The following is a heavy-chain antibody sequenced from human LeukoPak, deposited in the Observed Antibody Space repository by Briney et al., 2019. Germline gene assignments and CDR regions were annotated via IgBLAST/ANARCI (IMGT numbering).Heavy chain of an antibody. V-gene: IGHV1-18*01. CDR3: GDSYGPQAPLYY. CDR1: GYTFTSYG. Sequence: ASVKVSCKASGYTFTSYGISWARQAPGQGLEWMGWISAYNGNTNYAQKLQGRVTMTTDTSTSTAYMELRSLRSDDTAVYYCGDSYGPQAPLYYWGQGTLVTVSS. CDR2: ISAYNGNT. J-gene: IGHJ4*02. D-gene: IGHD5-18*01.